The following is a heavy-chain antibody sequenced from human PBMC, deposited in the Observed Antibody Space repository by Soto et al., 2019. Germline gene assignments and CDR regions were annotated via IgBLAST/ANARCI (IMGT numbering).Heavy chain of an antibody. CDR3: AKVSEDPDYDYIWGSYRYYAFDI. Sequence: GGSLRLSCAASGFTFSSYAMSWVRQAPGKGLEWVSAISGSGGSTYYADSVKGRFTISRDNSKNTLYLQMNSLRAEDTAVYYCAKVSEDPDYDYIWGSYRYYAFDIWGQGTMVTVSS. CDR1: GFTFSSYA. CDR2: ISGSGGST. V-gene: IGHV3-23*01. J-gene: IGHJ3*02. D-gene: IGHD3-16*02.